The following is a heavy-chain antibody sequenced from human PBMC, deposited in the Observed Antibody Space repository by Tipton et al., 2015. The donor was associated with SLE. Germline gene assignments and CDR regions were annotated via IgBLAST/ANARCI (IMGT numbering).Heavy chain of an antibody. J-gene: IGHJ3*02. CDR2: IYHNGNT. CDR3: VRELDTFDI. CDR1: GGSISSASYF. Sequence: GLVKPSETLSLTCTVSGGSISSASYFWGWIRQPPGKGLEWIGSIYHNGNTYNNPSLRGRVTISVDTSRNQFSLKLSSVTAADTAVYYCVRELDTFDIWGQGTMVTVSS. V-gene: IGHV4-39*07.